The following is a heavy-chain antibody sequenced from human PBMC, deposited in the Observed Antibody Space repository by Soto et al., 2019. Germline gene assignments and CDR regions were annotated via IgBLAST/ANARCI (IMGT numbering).Heavy chain of an antibody. V-gene: IGHV1-18*01. D-gene: IGHD5-18*01. Sequence: VASVKVSCKASGYTFTNYGVSWVRHAPGQGLEWMGWIGGYKGNTNYAQKLQGRVTLTTDTSTSTAYMELRSLRSDDTAVYYCAPHTLDTGMPSGYWGQGTLVTVSS. CDR2: IGGYKGNT. CDR3: APHTLDTGMPSGY. CDR1: GYTFTNYG. J-gene: IGHJ4*02.